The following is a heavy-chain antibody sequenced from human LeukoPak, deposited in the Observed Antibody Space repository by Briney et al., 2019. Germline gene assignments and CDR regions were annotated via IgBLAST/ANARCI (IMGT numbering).Heavy chain of an antibody. CDR2: IGAYNGDT. Sequence: GASVKVSCKPSGYTFTSFGISWVRQAPGQGLEWMGWIGAYNGDTNYAQKFQGRVTMTTDTSTSTAYMDLRSLRSDDTAVYYCTRDHCRGDNCPFFDYWGQGTLVTVSS. V-gene: IGHV1-18*04. CDR1: GYTFTSFG. J-gene: IGHJ4*02. CDR3: TRDHCRGDNCPFFDY. D-gene: IGHD2-15*01.